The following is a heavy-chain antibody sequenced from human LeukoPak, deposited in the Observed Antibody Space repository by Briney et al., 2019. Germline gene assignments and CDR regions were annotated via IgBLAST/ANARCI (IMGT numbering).Heavy chain of an antibody. J-gene: IGHJ3*02. CDR3: ARLPGCSGGSCFRAFDI. V-gene: IGHV4-59*08. CDR2: ISYSGST. CDR1: GGSISSYY. D-gene: IGHD2-15*01. Sequence: SETLSLTCTVSGGSISSYYWSWIRQPPGKGLEWIGYISYSGSTNYNPSLRSRVIISVDTSKNQFSLMLNSVTAADTAVYYCARLPGCSGGSCFRAFDIWGQGTMVTVSS.